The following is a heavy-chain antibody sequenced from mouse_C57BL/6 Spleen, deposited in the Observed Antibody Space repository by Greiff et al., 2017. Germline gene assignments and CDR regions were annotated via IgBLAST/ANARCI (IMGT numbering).Heavy chain of an antibody. CDR2: ISSGSSTI. CDR1: GFTFSDYG. CDR3: ARPITTVVARAMDY. Sequence: EVQVVESGGGLVKPGGSLKLSCAASGFTFSDYGMHWVRQAPEKGLEWVAYISSGSSTIYYADTVKGRFTISRDNAKNTLFLQMTSLRSEDTAMYYCARPITTVVARAMDYWGQGTSVTVSS. D-gene: IGHD1-1*01. V-gene: IGHV5-17*01. J-gene: IGHJ4*01.